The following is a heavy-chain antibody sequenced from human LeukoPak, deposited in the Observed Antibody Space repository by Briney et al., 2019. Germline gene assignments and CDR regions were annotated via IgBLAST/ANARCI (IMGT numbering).Heavy chain of an antibody. Sequence: GGSLRLSCAASGFTFSSYGMHWVRQAPGKGLEWVAFIRYDGSNKYYADSVKGRFTISRDNSKNTLYLQMNSLRAEDTAVYYCAREGSYQLYYYYYMDVWGKGTTVTVSS. CDR3: AREGSYQLYYYYYMDV. CDR2: IRYDGSNK. D-gene: IGHD1-26*01. V-gene: IGHV3-30*02. J-gene: IGHJ6*03. CDR1: GFTFSSYG.